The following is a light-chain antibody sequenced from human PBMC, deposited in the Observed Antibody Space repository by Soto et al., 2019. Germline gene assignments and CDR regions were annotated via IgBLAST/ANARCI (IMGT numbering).Light chain of an antibody. CDR1: SSNIGSNY. CDR2: KNN. V-gene: IGLV1-47*01. Sequence: QSVLTQPPSASGTPGQRGTISCSGSSSNIGSNYVYWYQQLPGMAPKVLIYKNNQRPSGVPDRFSGFKSGTSASLAISGLRSEDEAEYSCAVWDDSLSGVVFGGGTKLTVL. CDR3: AVWDDSLSGVV. J-gene: IGLJ2*01.